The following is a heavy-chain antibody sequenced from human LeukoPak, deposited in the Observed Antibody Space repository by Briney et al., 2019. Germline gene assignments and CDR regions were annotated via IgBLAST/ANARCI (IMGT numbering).Heavy chain of an antibody. V-gene: IGHV4-34*01. CDR2: INHSGST. D-gene: IGHD5-18*01. CDR3: ARLNTAMVTFDY. J-gene: IGHJ4*02. CDR1: GGSFSGYY. Sequence: SETLSLTCAVYGGSFSGYYWSWIRQPPGKGLEWIGEINHSGSTNYNPSLKSRVTISVDTSKNQFSLKLSSATAADTAVYYCARLNTAMVTFDYWGQGTLVTVSS.